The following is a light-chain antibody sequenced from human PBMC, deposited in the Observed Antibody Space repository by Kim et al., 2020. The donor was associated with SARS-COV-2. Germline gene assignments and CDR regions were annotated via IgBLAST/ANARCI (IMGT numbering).Light chain of an antibody. CDR2: DAS. CDR3: QQRSNSPPRT. Sequence: EVVLTQSPATLSLSPGERATLSCRASQSVSSYLAWYQQKPGQAARLLIYDASNRATSVPARFSGSGSGTDFTLPISSLEPEDYAVVYCQQRSNSPPRTFGGGTKVDIK. J-gene: IGKJ4*01. V-gene: IGKV3-11*01. CDR1: QSVSSY.